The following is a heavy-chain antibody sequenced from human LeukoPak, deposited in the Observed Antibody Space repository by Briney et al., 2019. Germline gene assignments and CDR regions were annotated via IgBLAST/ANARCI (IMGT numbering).Heavy chain of an antibody. J-gene: IGHJ4*02. CDR1: GFTFSSYS. Sequence: PGGSLRLSCAASGFTFSSYSMNWVRQAPGKGLEWVSSISSSSSYIYYADSVKGRFTISRDNSKNTLYLQMNSLRAEDTAVYYCARDQPRPSGWYVYWGQGTLVTVSS. CDR3: ARDQPRPSGWYVY. D-gene: IGHD6-19*01. V-gene: IGHV3-21*01. CDR2: ISSSSSYI.